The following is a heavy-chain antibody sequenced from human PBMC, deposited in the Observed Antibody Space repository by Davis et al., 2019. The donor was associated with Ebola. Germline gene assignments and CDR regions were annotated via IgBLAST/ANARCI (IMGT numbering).Heavy chain of an antibody. V-gene: IGHV3-30*03. CDR3: ATMGGYYYDSSGYRSFDY. CDR1: GFTFSSYG. Sequence: GESLKISCAASGFTFSSYGMHWVRQAPGKGLEWVAVISYDGSNKYYADSVKGRFTISRDNAKNSLYLQMNSLRDEDTAVYYCATMGGYYYDSSGYRSFDYWGQGTLVTVSS. J-gene: IGHJ4*02. CDR2: ISYDGSNK. D-gene: IGHD3-22*01.